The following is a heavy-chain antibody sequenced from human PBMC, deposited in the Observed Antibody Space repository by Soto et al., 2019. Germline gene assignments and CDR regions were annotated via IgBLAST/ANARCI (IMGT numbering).Heavy chain of an antibody. CDR1: GFTFSTTG. J-gene: IGHJ5*02. V-gene: IGHV3-21*01. CDR2: ISSGSEYI. CDR3: ARDDGAAASLGGYNWFDP. D-gene: IGHD6-13*01. Sequence: PGGSLRLSCAASGFTFSTTGMNWVRQAPGKGLEWVSSISSGSEYIFHADSVKGRLTTSRDNAKNSVYLQMNSLRAEDTAVYYCARDDGAAASLGGYNWFDPWGQGTLVTVSS.